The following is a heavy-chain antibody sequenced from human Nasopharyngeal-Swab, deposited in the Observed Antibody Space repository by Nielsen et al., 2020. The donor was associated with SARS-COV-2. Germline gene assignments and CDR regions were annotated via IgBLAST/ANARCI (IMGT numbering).Heavy chain of an antibody. V-gene: IGHV1-58*01. Sequence: SVKVSCKASGFTFTSSAVQWVRQARGQRLEWIGWIGVGSGNTNYAQKFQERVTITRDMSTSKAYMELSSLRSEDTAVYYCARAHPRSCTDGVCFRSQVYNWFDPWGQGTLVTVSS. J-gene: IGHJ5*02. CDR2: IGVGSGNT. D-gene: IGHD2-8*01. CDR3: ARAHPRSCTDGVCFRSQVYNWFDP. CDR1: GFTFTSSA.